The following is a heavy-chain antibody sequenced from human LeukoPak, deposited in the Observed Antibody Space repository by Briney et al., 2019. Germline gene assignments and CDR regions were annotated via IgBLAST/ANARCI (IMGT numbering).Heavy chain of an antibody. CDR1: GYTFTSYY. J-gene: IGHJ4*02. CDR3: ARDLQPYSGSYLVDY. D-gene: IGHD1-26*01. V-gene: IGHV1-46*01. Sequence: GASVKVSCKASGYTFTSYYMHWVRQAPGQGLEWMGIINPSGGSTSYAQKFQGRVTMTRDTSTSTVYMELSSLRSEDTAVYYCARDLQPYSGSYLVDYWGQGTLVTVSS. CDR2: INPSGGST.